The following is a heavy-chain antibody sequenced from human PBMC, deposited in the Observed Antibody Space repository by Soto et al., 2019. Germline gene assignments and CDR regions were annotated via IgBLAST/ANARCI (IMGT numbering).Heavy chain of an antibody. D-gene: IGHD3-10*01. CDR2: IYYSGST. CDR3: ERNYGSGSGGWFDP. V-gene: IGHV4-31*03. J-gene: IGHJ5*02. CDR1: GGSISSGGYY. Sequence: LSLTCTVSGGSISSGGYYWSWIRQHPGKGLEWIGYIYYSGSTYYSPSLKSRVTISVDTSKNQFTLKLSSVTAADTAVYYCERNYGSGSGGWFDPWGQGTLVTVSS.